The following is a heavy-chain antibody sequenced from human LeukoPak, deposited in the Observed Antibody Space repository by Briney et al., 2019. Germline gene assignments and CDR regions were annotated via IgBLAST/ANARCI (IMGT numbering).Heavy chain of an antibody. CDR3: ARVSRQQLVWIFDY. CDR1: GGSISSYY. J-gene: IGHJ4*02. D-gene: IGHD6-13*01. V-gene: IGHV4-59*01. Sequence: SETLSLTCTVSGGSISSYYWSWIRQPPGKGLEWIGYIYYSGSTNYNPSLKSRVTVSVDTSKNQFSLKLSSVTAADTAVYYCARVSRQQLVWIFDYWGQGTLVTVSS. CDR2: IYYSGST.